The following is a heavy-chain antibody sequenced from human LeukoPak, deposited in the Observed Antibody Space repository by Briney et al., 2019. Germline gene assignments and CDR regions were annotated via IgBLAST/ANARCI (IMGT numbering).Heavy chain of an antibody. CDR3: ASDYGDYSYYYGMDV. D-gene: IGHD4-17*01. Sequence: GGSLRLSCAASGFTFSSYSMNWVRQAPGKGLEWVSSISSSSSYIYYADSVKGRFTSSRDNATNSLYLQMNSLRAEDTAVYYYASDYGDYSYYYGMDVWGQGTTVTVSS. J-gene: IGHJ6*02. V-gene: IGHV3-21*01. CDR1: GFTFSSYS. CDR2: ISSSSSYI.